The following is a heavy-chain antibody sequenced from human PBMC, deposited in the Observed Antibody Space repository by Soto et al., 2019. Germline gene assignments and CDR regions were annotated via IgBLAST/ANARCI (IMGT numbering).Heavy chain of an antibody. D-gene: IGHD3-3*01. J-gene: IGHJ5*02. CDR1: GYTFTSYD. CDR3: ARGLPKESDFWSGHYNWFDP. V-gene: IGHV1-8*01. Sequence: ASVKVSCKASGYTFTSYDINWVRQATGQGLEGMGWMNPNSGNTGYAQKFQGRVTMTRNTSISTAYMELSSLRSEDTAVYYCARGLPKESDFWSGHYNWFDPWGQGTLVTVS. CDR2: MNPNSGNT.